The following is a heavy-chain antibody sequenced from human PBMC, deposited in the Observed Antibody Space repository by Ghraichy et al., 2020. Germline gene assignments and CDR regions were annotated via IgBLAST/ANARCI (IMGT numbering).Heavy chain of an antibody. D-gene: IGHD2-2*01. V-gene: IGHV3-33*01. J-gene: IGHJ4*02. CDR1: GLPFSTNA. CDR3: ARGSSQCSRSSCYFFEY. CDR2: IWYDGSNK. Sequence: GESLNISCAASGLPFSTNAMHWVRQAPGKGLEWVAVIWYDGSNKYYAESVEGRFSISRDNSKSALYLEMNTLRAEDTAVYYCARGSSQCSRSSCYFFEYWGQGTLVTVSS.